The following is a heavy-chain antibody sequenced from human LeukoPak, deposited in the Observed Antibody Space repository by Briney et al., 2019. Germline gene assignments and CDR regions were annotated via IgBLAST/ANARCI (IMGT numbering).Heavy chain of an antibody. Sequence: ASVKVSCKASGYTFISYGITWVRQAPGQGLEWLGWISAYNGNIDYAQKLQGRVTLTTDTSTSTAYMEVRSLRSDDTAVYHCASMSGYYPSYYFDYWGQGTLVTVSS. J-gene: IGHJ4*02. CDR1: GYTFISYG. CDR2: ISAYNGNI. D-gene: IGHD3-3*01. V-gene: IGHV1-18*01. CDR3: ASMSGYYPSYYFDY.